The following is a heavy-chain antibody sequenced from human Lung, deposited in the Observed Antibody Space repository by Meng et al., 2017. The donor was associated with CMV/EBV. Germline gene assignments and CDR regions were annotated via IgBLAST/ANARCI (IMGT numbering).Heavy chain of an antibody. V-gene: IGHV3-23*01. Sequence: SCAASGFTFSSYAMSWVRQAPGKGLEWVSAISGSGGSTYYADSVKGRFTISRDNSKNTLYLQMNSLRVEDTAVYYCTRGGGTISIFGVARIVGGMDVWXQGTTVTVSS. CDR3: TRGGGTISIFGVARIVGGMDV. D-gene: IGHD3-3*01. CDR1: GFTFSSYA. J-gene: IGHJ6*02. CDR2: ISGSGGST.